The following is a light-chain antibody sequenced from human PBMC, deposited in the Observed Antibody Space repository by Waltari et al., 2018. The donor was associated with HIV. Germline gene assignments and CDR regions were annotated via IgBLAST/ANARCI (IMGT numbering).Light chain of an antibody. CDR3: CSYAGTYTYV. V-gene: IGLV2-11*01. CDR2: EVS. J-gene: IGLJ1*01. Sequence: QSALTQPRSVSGSPGQSVTISCTGTSSNLGYFDYVSWYQKYPGKAPKVILYEVSQLPSGGPDRFTASKSGITASLTISGLQDEDEADYYCCSYAGTYTYVFGTGTTVTVL. CDR1: SSNLGYFDY.